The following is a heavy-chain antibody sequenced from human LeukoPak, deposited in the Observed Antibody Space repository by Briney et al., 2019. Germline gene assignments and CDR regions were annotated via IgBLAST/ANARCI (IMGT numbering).Heavy chain of an antibody. V-gene: IGHV4-59*01. J-gene: IGHJ5*02. Sequence: SETLSLTCTLAAGSISTYYWSWVRQPPGKGLEWIGYIYYTGSTDYNPSLKSRVTMSVDTSKNQFSLKLSSVTADDTAVYSCARGSVRGDFDPWGQGTLVTVSS. CDR1: AGSISTYY. D-gene: IGHD3-10*01. CDR2: IYYTGST. CDR3: ARGSVRGDFDP.